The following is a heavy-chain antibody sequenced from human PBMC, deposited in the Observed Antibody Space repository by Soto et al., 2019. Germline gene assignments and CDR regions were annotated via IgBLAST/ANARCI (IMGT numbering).Heavy chain of an antibody. CDR1: GFTFSNYW. D-gene: IGHD2-15*01. CDR3: SRDVVVGAKALNY. V-gene: IGHV3-7*01. J-gene: IGHJ4*02. CDR2: IKEDGSEK. Sequence: LRLSCAASGFTFSNYWMTWVRQAPGKGLEWVANIKEDGSEKHYVDSVKGRFTISRDNAKNSLYLQMNSLRVEDAAVYFCSRDVVVGAKALNYWGQGALVTVSS.